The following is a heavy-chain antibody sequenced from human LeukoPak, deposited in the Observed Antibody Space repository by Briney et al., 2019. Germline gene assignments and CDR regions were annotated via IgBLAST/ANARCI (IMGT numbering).Heavy chain of an antibody. CDR1: GFTFSSYA. CDR3: ARDLTVAGTY. V-gene: IGHV3-30-3*01. Sequence: PGRSLRLSCAASGFTFSSYAMHWVRQAPGKGLEWVAVISYDGSNKYYADSVKGRFTISRDNSKNTLYLQMNSLRAEATAVYYCARDLTVAGTYWGQGTLVTVSS. D-gene: IGHD6-19*01. CDR2: ISYDGSNK. J-gene: IGHJ4*02.